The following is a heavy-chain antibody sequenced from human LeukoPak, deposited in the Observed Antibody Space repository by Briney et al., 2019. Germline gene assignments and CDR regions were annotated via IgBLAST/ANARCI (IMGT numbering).Heavy chain of an antibody. Sequence: SETLSLTCTVSGGSISSYYWSWIRQPAGKGLEWIGRIYTSGSTNYNPSLKSRVTISVDTSNNQSSMKLSSVTAADTAVYNCARHKTNYGSGSYFFDYWGQGTLVTVSS. CDR2: IYTSGST. CDR3: ARHKTNYGSGSYFFDY. J-gene: IGHJ4*02. CDR1: GGSISSYY. V-gene: IGHV4-4*07. D-gene: IGHD3-10*01.